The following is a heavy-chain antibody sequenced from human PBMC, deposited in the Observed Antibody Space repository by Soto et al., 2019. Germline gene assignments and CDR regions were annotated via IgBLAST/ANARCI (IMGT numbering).Heavy chain of an antibody. CDR3: AREYSSTWYPFDY. CDR1: GGTFSSHA. D-gene: IGHD6-13*01. Sequence: SVKVSCKASGGTFSSHAINWVRQAPGQGLEWMGGIIPIFGTTIYAQKFQGRVTTTADESTSTAYMELSSLRSEDTAVYYCAREYSSTWYPFDYWGQGTLVTVSS. CDR2: IIPIFGTT. J-gene: IGHJ4*02. V-gene: IGHV1-69*13.